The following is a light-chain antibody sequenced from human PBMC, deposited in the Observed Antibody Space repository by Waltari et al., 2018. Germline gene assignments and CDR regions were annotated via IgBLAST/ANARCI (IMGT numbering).Light chain of an antibody. CDR2: AAS. CDR1: QDVRRE. Sequence: AIQMTQSPSSLLASVGDRVTITCRASQDVRRELGWYQQKPGKAPKLLIYAASTLQGGVPSRFSGSGSGTDFTLTISSLQPEDFATYYCLQDYNYPLTFGGGTKVEIK. V-gene: IGKV1-6*01. CDR3: LQDYNYPLT. J-gene: IGKJ4*01.